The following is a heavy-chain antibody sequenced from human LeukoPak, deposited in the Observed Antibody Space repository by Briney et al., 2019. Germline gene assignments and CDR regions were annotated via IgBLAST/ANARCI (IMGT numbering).Heavy chain of an antibody. D-gene: IGHD2-2*01. CDR1: GGSISSSSYY. V-gene: IGHV4-39*01. Sequence: SETLSLTCSVSGGSISSSSYYWGWIRQPPGKGLEWIGSIFYNGSTYYNPSLKSRVTISVDTSKNQFSLKLSSVTAADTAVYYCASHCSSTSCYFDGYYYYSMDVWGKGTTVTVSS. CDR3: ASHCSSTSCYFDGYYYYSMDV. J-gene: IGHJ6*03. CDR2: IFYNGST.